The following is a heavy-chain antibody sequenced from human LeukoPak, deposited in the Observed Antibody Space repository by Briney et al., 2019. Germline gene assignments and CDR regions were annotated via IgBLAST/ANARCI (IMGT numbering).Heavy chain of an antibody. Sequence: SETLSLTCTASGGSISSYYWSWIRQPPGKGLEWIGYIYYSGSTNYNPSLKSRVTISVDTSKNQFSLKLSSVTAADMAVYYCARGKYSSSSSSDYWGQGTLVTVSS. CDR2: IYYSGST. CDR3: ARGKYSSSSSSDY. V-gene: IGHV4-59*01. CDR1: GGSISSYY. D-gene: IGHD6-6*01. J-gene: IGHJ4*02.